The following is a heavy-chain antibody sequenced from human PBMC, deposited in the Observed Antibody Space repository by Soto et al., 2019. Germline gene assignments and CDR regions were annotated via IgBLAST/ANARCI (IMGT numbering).Heavy chain of an antibody. V-gene: IGHV3-23*01. J-gene: IGHJ4*01. CDR1: GFSFSSYA. CDR2: ISARGGSS. D-gene: IGHD5-12*01. Sequence: EVQLLESGGDLVQPGGSLRLACAASGFSFSSYAMVWVRQAPGKGLEWVSVISARGGSSYFAESVKGRFTISRDNSKNVLSLEMNSLIAEDTGTYFGAKGSIEYSASVDHWGHGTLVLVSS. CDR3: AKGSIEYSASVDH.